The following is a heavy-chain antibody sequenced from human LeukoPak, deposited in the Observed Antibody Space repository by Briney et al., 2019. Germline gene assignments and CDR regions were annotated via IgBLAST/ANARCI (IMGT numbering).Heavy chain of an antibody. CDR1: GGSISGYY. J-gene: IGHJ6*03. Sequence: SETLSLNCTVSGGSISGYYWSWIRQPPEKGLEWIGYIYYSGSTNYNPSLKSRVTISVDTSKNQFSLKLSSVTAADTAVYYCARTPSYDSSGWYGPMDVWGEGTTVTVSS. V-gene: IGHV4-59*01. CDR3: ARTPSYDSSGWYGPMDV. D-gene: IGHD6-19*01. CDR2: IYYSGST.